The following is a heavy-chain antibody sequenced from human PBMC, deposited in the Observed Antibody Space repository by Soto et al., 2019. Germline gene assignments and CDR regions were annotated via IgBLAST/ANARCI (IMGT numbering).Heavy chain of an antibody. CDR2: TYYRSKWYN. V-gene: IGHV6-1*01. J-gene: IGHJ5*01. CDR1: GDSVSSNSAT. Sequence: PSQTLSLTCVISGDSVSSNSATWDWIRHSPSRGLEWLGRTYYRSKWYNDYAVSVKSRITINPDTSNNQLSLQLNSVTPDDTAVYYCARLIGNSWLDSWGQGTLVTVSS. D-gene: IGHD2-8*01. CDR3: ARLIGNSWLDS.